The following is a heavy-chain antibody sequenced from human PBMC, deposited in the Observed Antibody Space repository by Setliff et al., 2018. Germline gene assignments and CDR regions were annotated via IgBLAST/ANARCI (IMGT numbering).Heavy chain of an antibody. D-gene: IGHD5-12*01. CDR3: TRGPGPWVVVAMPFDC. Sequence: GASVKVSCKTSGYNFITFGIPWVRQAPGQGLEWLGWIAPYNGNTDYAQKFQGRVTMTTDTSTNTAHMELRSLTSADTAIYYCTRGPGPWVVVAMPFDCWGQGTLVTVS. J-gene: IGHJ4*02. CDR2: IAPYNGNT. CDR1: GYNFITFG. V-gene: IGHV1-18*01.